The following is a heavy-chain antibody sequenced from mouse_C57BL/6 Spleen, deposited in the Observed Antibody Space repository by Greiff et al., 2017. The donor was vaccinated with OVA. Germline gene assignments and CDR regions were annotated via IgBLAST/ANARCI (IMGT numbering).Heavy chain of an antibody. CDR3: ARGLVYYGNYDY. Sequence: QVQLQQSGAELVRPGSSVKLSCKASGYTFTSYWMDWVKQRPGQGLEWIGNIYPSDSETHYNQKFKDKATLTVDKSSSTAYMQLSSLTSEDSAVYYCARGLVYYGNYDYWGQGTTLTVSS. V-gene: IGHV1-61*01. CDR1: GYTFTSYW. J-gene: IGHJ2*01. CDR2: IYPSDSET. D-gene: IGHD2-1*01.